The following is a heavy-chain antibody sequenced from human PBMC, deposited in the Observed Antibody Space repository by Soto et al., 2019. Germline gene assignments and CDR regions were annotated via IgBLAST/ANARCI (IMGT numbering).Heavy chain of an antibody. CDR1: GFTFSTYA. D-gene: IGHD1-1*01. V-gene: IGHV3-7*03. CDR2: INQGGTVK. CDR3: ARLTEAVTTFVY. J-gene: IGHJ4*02. Sequence: LRLSCAASGFTFSTYAMCWVRQAPGKGLEWVASINQGGTVKHYVDSVRGRFTISRDNAKNSLSLQMNSLSAEDTAVYYCARLTEAVTTFVYWGQGTPVTVSS.